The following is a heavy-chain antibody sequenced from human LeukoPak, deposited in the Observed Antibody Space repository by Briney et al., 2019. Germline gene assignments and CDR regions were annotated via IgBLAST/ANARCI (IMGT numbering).Heavy chain of an antibody. Sequence: PGGSLRLSCAASGFTFSDYYMSWIRQAPGKGLEWVAVISYDGSNKYYADSVKGRFTISRDNSKNTLYLQMNSLRAEDTAVYYCARENTGGAFDIWGQGTMVTVSS. CDR3: ARENTGGAFDI. V-gene: IGHV3-30-3*01. CDR1: GFTFSDYY. CDR2: ISYDGSNK. J-gene: IGHJ3*02. D-gene: IGHD2-8*02.